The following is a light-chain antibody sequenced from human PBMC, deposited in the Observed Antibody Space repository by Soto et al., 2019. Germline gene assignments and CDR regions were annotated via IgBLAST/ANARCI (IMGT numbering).Light chain of an antibody. V-gene: IGKV3-15*01. CDR1: QSMSSN. J-gene: IGKJ1*01. CDR3: QQYNKGPVT. CDR2: GAS. Sequence: EIVMTQSPATLSVSPGERATLSCTASQSMSSNLAWYQQRPGQAPRLLIYGASTRATGIPARFSGSGSGTDFTLTISSLQSEDFAVYYCQQYNKGPVTFGQGTKVDIK.